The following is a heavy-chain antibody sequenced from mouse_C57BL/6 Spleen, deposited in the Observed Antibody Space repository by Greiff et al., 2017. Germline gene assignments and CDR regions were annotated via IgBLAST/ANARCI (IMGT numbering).Heavy chain of an antibody. CDR3: ARSEDGYYDYFDY. D-gene: IGHD2-3*01. V-gene: IGHV1-81*01. CDR1: GYTFTSYG. J-gene: IGHJ2*01. CDR2: IYPRSGNT. Sequence: QVQLQQSGAELARPGASVKLSCKASGYTFTSYGISWVKQRTGQGLEWIGEIYPRSGNTYYNEKFKGKATLTADKSSSTAYMALRSLTSEDSAVYFCARSEDGYYDYFDYWGQGTTLTVSS.